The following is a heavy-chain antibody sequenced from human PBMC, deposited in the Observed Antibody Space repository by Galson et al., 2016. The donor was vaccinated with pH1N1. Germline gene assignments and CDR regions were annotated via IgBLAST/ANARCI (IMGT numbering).Heavy chain of an antibody. D-gene: IGHD4/OR15-4a*01. V-gene: IGHV3-7*01. CDR1: GFTFSSYW. CDR3: VRAVGAVEAF. CDR2: IKHDGSQK. Sequence: SLRLSCADSGFTFSSYWMSWVRQAPGKGLEWVANIKHDGSQKYYVDSVKGRFTISRDNAKNSLYLQMNSLRAEDTAVYYCVRAVGAVEAFWGQGTLVTVSS. J-gene: IGHJ4*02.